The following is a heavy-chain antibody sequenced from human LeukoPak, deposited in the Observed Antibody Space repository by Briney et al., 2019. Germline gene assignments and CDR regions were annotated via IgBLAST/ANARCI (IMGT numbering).Heavy chain of an antibody. J-gene: IGHJ4*02. CDR1: GFNFANHA. CDR3: VREDTPATANY. D-gene: IGHD2-21*02. V-gene: IGHV3-23*01. CDR2: ISGGGDIT. Sequence: GGSLRLSCAASGFNFANHAMSWVRQTPGKGLEWVSAISGGGDITYYADSVTGRFTISRDNSKDTLFLQMHSPRPGDTAVYYCVREDTPATANYWGQGTLVTISS.